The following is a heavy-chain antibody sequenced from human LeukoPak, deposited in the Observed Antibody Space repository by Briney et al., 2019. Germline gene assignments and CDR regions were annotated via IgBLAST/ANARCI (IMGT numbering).Heavy chain of an antibody. CDR3: ARVSANYYDSSGYPYYFDY. V-gene: IGHV4-59*01. D-gene: IGHD3-22*01. Sequence: SETLSLTCTVSGGSISSYYWSWIRQPPGKGLEWIGYIYYSGSTNYNPSLKGRVTISVDTSKNQFSLKLSSVTAADTAVYYCARVSANYYDSSGYPYYFDYWGQGTLVTVSS. CDR1: GGSISSYY. J-gene: IGHJ4*02. CDR2: IYYSGST.